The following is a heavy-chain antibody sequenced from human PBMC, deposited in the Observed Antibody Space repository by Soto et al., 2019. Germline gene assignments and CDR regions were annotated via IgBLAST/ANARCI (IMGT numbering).Heavy chain of an antibody. CDR1: GGSISSGGYS. D-gene: IGHD2-15*01. J-gene: IGHJ4*02. V-gene: IGHV4-30-2*01. CDR2: IYHSGST. Sequence: SETLSLTCAVSGGSISSGGYSWSWIRQPPGKGLEWIGYIYHSGSTYYNPSLKSRVTISVDRSKNQFSLKLSSVTAADTAVYYCARGPYRYCSGGTCYPSHYWGQGPLVTVSS. CDR3: ARGPYRYCSGGTCYPSHY.